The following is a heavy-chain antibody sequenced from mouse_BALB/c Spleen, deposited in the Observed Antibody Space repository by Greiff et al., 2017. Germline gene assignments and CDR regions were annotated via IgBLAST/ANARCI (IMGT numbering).Heavy chain of an antibody. V-gene: IGHV8-8*01. CDR1: GFSLSTSGMG. D-gene: IGHD1-1*01. CDR3: ARAIIPYAMDY. J-gene: IGHJ4*01. Sequence: QVTLKVSGPGILQPSQTLSLTCSFSGFSLSTSGMGVGWIRQPSGKGLEWLAHIWWDDDKYYNTALKSGLTISKDTSKNQVFLKIASVDTADTATYYCARAIIPYAMDYWGQGTSVTVSS. CDR2: IWWDDDK.